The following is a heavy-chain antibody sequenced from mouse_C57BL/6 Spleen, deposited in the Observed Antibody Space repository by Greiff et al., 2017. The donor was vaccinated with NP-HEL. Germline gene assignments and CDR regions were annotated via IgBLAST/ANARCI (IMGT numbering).Heavy chain of an antibody. CDR1: GFTFSDYY. D-gene: IGHD2-1*01. J-gene: IGHJ3*01. Sequence: DVHLVESEGGLVQPGSSMKLSCTASGFTFSDYYMAWVRQVPEKGLEWVANINYDGSSTYYLDSLKSRFIISRDNAKNILYLQMSSLKSEDTATYYCARVYGNFAWFAYWGQGTLVTVSA. CDR3: ARVYGNFAWFAY. V-gene: IGHV5-16*01. CDR2: INYDGSST.